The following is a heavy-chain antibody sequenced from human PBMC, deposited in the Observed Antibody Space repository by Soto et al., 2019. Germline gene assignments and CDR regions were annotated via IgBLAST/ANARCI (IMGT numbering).Heavy chain of an antibody. D-gene: IGHD6-19*01. CDR2: ISAYNGNT. V-gene: IGHV1-18*04. CDR3: ARDFSGWYGGHYYYYYGMDV. Sequence: ASVKVSCKASGYTFTSYGISWVRQAPGQGLEWMGWISAYNGNTNYAQKLQGRVTMTPDTSTSTAYMELRSLRSDDTAVYYCARDFSGWYGGHYYYYYGMDVWGQGTTVTVSS. J-gene: IGHJ6*02. CDR1: GYTFTSYG.